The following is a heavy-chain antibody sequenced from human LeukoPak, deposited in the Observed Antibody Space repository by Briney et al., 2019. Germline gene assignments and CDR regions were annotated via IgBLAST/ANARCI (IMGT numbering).Heavy chain of an antibody. CDR1: GFPFSSYG. D-gene: IGHD3-9*01. CDR3: AKSGAGYYYFDS. J-gene: IGHJ4*02. V-gene: IGHV3-23*01. Sequence: PGGSLRLFCAASGFPFSSYGMHWVRQAPGKGLDWVSTISGSGGTTYYADSVKGRFTISRDKSKNTLSLQLNSLRAEDTAIYYCAKSGAGYYYFDSWGQGTLVTVSS. CDR2: ISGSGGTT.